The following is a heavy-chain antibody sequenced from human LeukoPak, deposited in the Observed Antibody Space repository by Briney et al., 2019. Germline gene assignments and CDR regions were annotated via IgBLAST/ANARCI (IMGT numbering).Heavy chain of an antibody. J-gene: IGHJ3*02. CDR1: GFTFNTYS. CDR3: ARRAYCGGDCYSSAFDI. CDR2: ISDI. Sequence: GGSLRLSCAASGFTFNTYSMNWVRQAPGKGLEWVSSISDIYYSDSVEGRFTISRDNAKNSLYLQMNSLRAEDTAVYYCARRAYCGGDCYSSAFDIWGQGTMVTVSS. D-gene: IGHD2-21*02. V-gene: IGHV3-21*01.